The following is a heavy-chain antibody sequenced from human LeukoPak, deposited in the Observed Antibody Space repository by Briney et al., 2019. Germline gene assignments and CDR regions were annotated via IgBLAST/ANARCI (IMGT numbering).Heavy chain of an antibody. Sequence: WXXXPXXXXLEWIGYIYYSGSTNYNPSLKSRVTISVDTSKNQFSLKLSSVTAADTAVYYCAAIGYCSSTSCPFDYWGQGTLVTVSS. J-gene: IGHJ4*02. CDR2: IYYSGST. D-gene: IGHD2-2*01. CDR3: AAIGYCSSTSCPFDY. V-gene: IGHV4-59*01.